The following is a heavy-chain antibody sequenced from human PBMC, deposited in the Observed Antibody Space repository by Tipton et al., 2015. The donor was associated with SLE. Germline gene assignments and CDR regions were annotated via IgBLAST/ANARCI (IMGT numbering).Heavy chain of an antibody. V-gene: IGHV4-39*01. Sequence: TLSLTCTVSGGSISSSSYYRGWIRQPPGKGLEWIGSIYYSGSTYYNPSLKSRVTISVDTSKNQFSLKLSSVTAADTAVYYCARHLTDYWYFDLWGRGTLVTVSS. CDR3: ARHLTDYWYFDL. J-gene: IGHJ2*01. CDR2: IYYSGST. CDR1: GGSISSSSYY. D-gene: IGHD7-27*01.